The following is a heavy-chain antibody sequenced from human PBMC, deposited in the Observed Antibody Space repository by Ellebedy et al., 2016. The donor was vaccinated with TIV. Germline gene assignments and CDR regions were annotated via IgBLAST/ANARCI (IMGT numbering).Heavy chain of an antibody. Sequence: GESLKISCAASGFTFSSYSMNWVRQAPGKGPEWVSYITGSGSTIYYADSVKGRLTVSRYNAENSLYLTMDSLRAEESAVYYCARTEKGTFYFDYWGQGTLVTVSS. CDR1: GFTFSSYS. J-gene: IGHJ4*02. CDR3: ARTEKGTFYFDY. CDR2: ITGSGSTI. D-gene: IGHD2/OR15-2a*01. V-gene: IGHV3-48*04.